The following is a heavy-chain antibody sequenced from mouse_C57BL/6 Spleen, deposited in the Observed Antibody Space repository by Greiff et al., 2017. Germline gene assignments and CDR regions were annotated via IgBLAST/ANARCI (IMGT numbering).Heavy chain of an antibody. CDR1: GYTFTDYN. J-gene: IGHJ2*01. CDR2: INPNNGGT. V-gene: IGHV1-22*01. Sequence: EVQGVESGPELVKPGASVKMSCKASGYTFTDYNMHWVKQSHGKSLEWIGYINPNNGGTSYNQKFKGKATLTVNKSSSTAYMELRSLTSEDSAVYYCARRNDGYYKDFDYWGQGTTLTVSS. CDR3: ARRNDGYYKDFDY. D-gene: IGHD2-3*01.